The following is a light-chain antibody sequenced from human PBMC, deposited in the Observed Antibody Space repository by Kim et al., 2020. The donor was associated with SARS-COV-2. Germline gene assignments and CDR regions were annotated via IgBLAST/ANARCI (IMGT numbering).Light chain of an antibody. CDR2: DND. CDR1: DFSIGNNY. J-gene: IGLJ1*01. Sequence: GPRVTISCSGSDFSIGNNYVSWYQQLPGAAPKLIIYDNDKRPSGIPVRFSASKSGTAATLGITGLQTGDEADYYCRTWDTSLTVYVFGTGTKVTVL. V-gene: IGLV1-51*01. CDR3: RTWDTSLTVYV.